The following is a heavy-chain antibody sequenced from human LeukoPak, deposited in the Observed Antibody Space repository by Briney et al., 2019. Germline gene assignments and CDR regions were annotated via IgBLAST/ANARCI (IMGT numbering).Heavy chain of an antibody. CDR2: ISGSGNNA. CDR1: GFTVSSNY. V-gene: IGHV3-23*01. J-gene: IGHJ4*02. Sequence: PGGSLRLSCAASGFTVSSNYMSWVRQAPGKGLEWVSVISGSGNNAYYADSVKGRFTISRDNSKNTLYLQMNSLRDEDTAVYYCAKALVLNVYAPIYWGQGTLVTVSS. D-gene: IGHD2-8*01. CDR3: AKALVLNVYAPIY.